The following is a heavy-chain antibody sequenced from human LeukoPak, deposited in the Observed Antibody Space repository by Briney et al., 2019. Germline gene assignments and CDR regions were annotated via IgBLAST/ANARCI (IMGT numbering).Heavy chain of an antibody. J-gene: IGHJ5*02. D-gene: IGHD2-21*01. CDR2: ISNSGGST. Sequence: GGSLRLSCAASGFSFSSYAMSWVRQAPGKGLEWVSSISNSGGSTYYADSVKGRFTISRDDAKKTLYLQMNSLRAEDTAVYYCAKIVDPWGQGTLVTVSS. CDR3: AKIVDP. CDR1: GFSFSSYA. V-gene: IGHV3-23*01.